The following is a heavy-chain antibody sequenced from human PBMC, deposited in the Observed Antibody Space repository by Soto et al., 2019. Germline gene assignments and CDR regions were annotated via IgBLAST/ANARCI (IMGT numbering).Heavy chain of an antibody. CDR2: IIPIFGTA. CDR1: GGTFSSYA. J-gene: IGHJ6*02. V-gene: IGHV1-69*06. D-gene: IGHD3-3*01. CDR3: ARALVYDFWSGYYPYYYGMDV. Sequence: GPSVKVSCKASGGTFSSYAISWVRQAPGQGLEWMGGIIPIFGTANYAQKFQGRVTITADKSTSTAYMELSSLRSEDTAVYYCARALVYDFWSGYYPYYYGMDVWGQGTTVTVSS.